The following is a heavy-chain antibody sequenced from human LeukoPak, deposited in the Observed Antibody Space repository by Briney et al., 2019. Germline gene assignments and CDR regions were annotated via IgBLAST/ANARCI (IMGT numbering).Heavy chain of an antibody. J-gene: IGHJ4*02. Sequence: GGSLRLSCAASGFTFSSYAMTWVRQAPGKGLEWVSAISGSGGNTYYADSVKGRFTISRDNSKNTLYLQMNSLRAEDTAVYYCASPAQRSGWFSPFDYWGQGTLVTVSS. CDR1: GFTFSSYA. V-gene: IGHV3-23*01. D-gene: IGHD6-19*01. CDR3: ASPAQRSGWFSPFDY. CDR2: ISGSGGNT.